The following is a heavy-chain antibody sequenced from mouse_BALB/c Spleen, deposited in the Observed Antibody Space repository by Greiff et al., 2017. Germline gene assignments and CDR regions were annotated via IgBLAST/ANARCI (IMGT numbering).Heavy chain of an antibody. CDR2: ISSGSSTI. CDR1: GFTFSSFG. V-gene: IGHV5-17*02. CDR3: ARGGNYPYYYAMDY. D-gene: IGHD2-1*01. J-gene: IGHJ4*01. Sequence: EVKVVESGGGLVQPGGSRKLSCAASGFTFSSFGMHWVRQAPEKGLEWVAYISSGSSTIYYADTVKGRFTISRDNPKNTLFLQMTSLRSEDTAMYYCARGGNYPYYYAMDYWGQGTSVTVSS.